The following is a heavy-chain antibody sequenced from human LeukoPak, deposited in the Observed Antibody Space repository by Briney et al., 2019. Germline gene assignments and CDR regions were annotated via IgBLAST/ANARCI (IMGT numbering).Heavy chain of an antibody. CDR2: ISAYNGDT. Sequence: ASVKVSCKTSGYTLTTYGISWVRQAPGQGLEWMGWISAYNGDTNYAQNLQGRVTLTTDTSTSTAYKELRSLRSDDTAVHYCARVPPYYDILTGYYTLRGMDVWGKGTTVTVSS. CDR1: GYTLTTYG. D-gene: IGHD3-9*01. CDR3: ARVPPYYDILTGYYTLRGMDV. J-gene: IGHJ6*04. V-gene: IGHV1-18*01.